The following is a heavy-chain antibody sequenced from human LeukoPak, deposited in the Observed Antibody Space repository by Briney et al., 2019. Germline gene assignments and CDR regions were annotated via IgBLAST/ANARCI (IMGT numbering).Heavy chain of an antibody. D-gene: IGHD2-2*01. CDR3: ARSPGGYCSSTSCYYMDV. V-gene: IGHV3-20*04. Sequence: GGSLRLSCAASGFTFDNYGMNWVRQAPGKGLEWVSGINWNGGSRSYADSVKGRFTISRDNAKNSLYLQMNSLRAEDTAVYYCARSPGGYCSSTSCYYMDVWGKGTTVTVSS. J-gene: IGHJ6*03. CDR2: INWNGGSR. CDR1: GFTFDNYG.